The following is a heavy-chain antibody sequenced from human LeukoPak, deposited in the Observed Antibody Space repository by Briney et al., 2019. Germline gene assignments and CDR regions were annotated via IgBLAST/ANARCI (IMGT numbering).Heavy chain of an antibody. V-gene: IGHV1-2*02. CDR1: GYTLTGYY. CDR2: INPNSGGT. CDR3: ARDKYCSSTSCSYGMDV. Sequence: ASVKVSCKASGYTLTGYYMHWVRQAPGQGLEWMGWINPNSGGTNYAQKFQGRVTRTRGTSISTAYMELSRLRSDDTAVYYCARDKYCSSTSCSYGMDVWGQGTTVTVSS. J-gene: IGHJ6*02. D-gene: IGHD2-2*01.